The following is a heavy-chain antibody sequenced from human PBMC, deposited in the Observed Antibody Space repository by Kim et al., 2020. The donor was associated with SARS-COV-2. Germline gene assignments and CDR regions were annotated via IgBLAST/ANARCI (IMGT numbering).Heavy chain of an antibody. CDR1: GGSISSSSYY. J-gene: IGHJ4*02. CDR2: IYYSGST. D-gene: IGHD1-26*01. V-gene: IGHV4-39*01. CDR3: ASQWELLLDFDY. Sequence: SETLSLTCTVSGGSISSSSYYWGWIRQPPGKGLEWIGSIYYSGSTYYNPSLKSRVTISVDTSKNQFSLKLSSVTAADTAVYYCASQWELLLDFDYWGQGTLVTVSS.